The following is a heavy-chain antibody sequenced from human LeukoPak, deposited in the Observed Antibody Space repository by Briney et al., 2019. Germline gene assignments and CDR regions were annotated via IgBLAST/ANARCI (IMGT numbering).Heavy chain of an antibody. CDR1: SSYH. CDR3: ATAAAGTGFDY. Sequence: SSYHWGWIRQPPGKGLEWVSSISSSSSYIYYADSVKGRFTISRDNAKNSLYLQMNSLRAEDTAVYYCATAAAGTGFDYWGQGTLVTVSS. D-gene: IGHD6-13*01. J-gene: IGHJ4*02. V-gene: IGHV3-21*01. CDR2: ISSSSSYI.